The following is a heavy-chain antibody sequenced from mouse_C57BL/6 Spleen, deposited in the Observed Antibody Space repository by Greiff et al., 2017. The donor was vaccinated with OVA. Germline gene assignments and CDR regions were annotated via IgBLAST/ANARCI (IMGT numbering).Heavy chain of an antibody. CDR1: GYTFTSYW. D-gene: IGHD2-2*01. V-gene: IGHV1-69*01. Sequence: VQLQQPGAELVMPGASVKLSCKASGYTFTSYWMHWVKQRPGQGLEWIGEIDPSDSYTNYTQKFKGKSTLTVDKSSSTAYMQLSSLTSEDSAVYYCATGYYFDYWGQGTTLTVSS. CDR2: IDPSDSYT. CDR3: ATGYYFDY. J-gene: IGHJ2*01.